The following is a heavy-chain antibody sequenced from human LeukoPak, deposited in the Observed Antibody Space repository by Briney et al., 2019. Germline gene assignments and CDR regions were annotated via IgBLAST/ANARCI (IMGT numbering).Heavy chain of an antibody. V-gene: IGHV3-23*01. Sequence: GGSLRLSCVASGFSFKNYAMSWVRQAPGKGLEWVTAVSGGGDTTYFADSVKGRFVISRDNSKNTLYLQMNSLSAEDTAIYYCAKEDYGDFDYWGQGTLVTVSS. CDR1: GFSFKNYA. D-gene: IGHD4/OR15-4a*01. CDR3: AKEDYGDFDY. CDR2: VSGGGDTT. J-gene: IGHJ4*02.